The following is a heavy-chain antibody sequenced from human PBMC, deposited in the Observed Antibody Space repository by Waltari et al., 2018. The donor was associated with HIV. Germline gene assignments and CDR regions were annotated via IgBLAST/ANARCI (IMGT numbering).Heavy chain of an antibody. CDR2: IYYSGST. V-gene: IGHV4-59*01. D-gene: IGHD1-26*01. J-gene: IGHJ4*02. CDR1: GGSISSYY. Sequence: QVQLQESGPGLVKPSETLSLTCTVSGGSISSYYWSWIRQPPGKGREWIGYIYYSGSTHYTPTLKSRVTISVDTSKNQFSLKLSSVTAADTAVYYCARAVVGATSPFDYWGQGTLVTVSS. CDR3: ARAVVGATSPFDY.